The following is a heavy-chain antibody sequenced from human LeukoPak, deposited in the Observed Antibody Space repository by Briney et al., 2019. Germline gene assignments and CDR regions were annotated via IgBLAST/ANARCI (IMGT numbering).Heavy chain of an antibody. CDR3: AKDGRDARTPDY. D-gene: IGHD1-14*01. CDR1: GFTFSSYS. J-gene: IGHJ4*02. Sequence: PGGSLRLSCAASGFTFSSYSMNWVRQAPGKGLEWVSSISSSSSYIYYADSVKGRFTISRDNAKNSLYLQMNSLRAEDTAVYYCAKDGRDARTPDYWGQGTLVTVSS. V-gene: IGHV3-21*04. CDR2: ISSSSSYI.